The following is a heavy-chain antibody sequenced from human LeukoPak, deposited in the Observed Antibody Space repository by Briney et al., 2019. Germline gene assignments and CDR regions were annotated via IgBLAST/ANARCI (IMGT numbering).Heavy chain of an antibody. CDR3: ATVYYYGSGSYYKEIFDY. V-gene: IGHV1-69-2*01. J-gene: IGHJ4*02. CDR2: VDPEDGET. D-gene: IGHD3-10*01. Sequence: ASVKVSCKVSGYTSTDYYMHWVQQAPGKGLEWMGLVDPEDGETIYAEKFQGRVTITADTSTDTAYMELSSLRSEDTAVYYCATVYYYGSGSYYKEIFDYRGQGTLVTVSS. CDR1: GYTSTDYY.